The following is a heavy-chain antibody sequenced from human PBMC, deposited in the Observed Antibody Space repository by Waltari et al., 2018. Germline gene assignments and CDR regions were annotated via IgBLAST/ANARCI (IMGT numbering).Heavy chain of an antibody. Sequence: EVQLLESAGGLVQPGEALRLSCAASGFSFMGFAMTWVRQAPGEGLECVGSIGGSGATPFYADSVKGRFTIVRDNSRDTVYLQMNSLRVDDSAVYYCAKGSRGYTNYFFDSWGQGTLVSVSS. CDR1: GFSFMGFA. D-gene: IGHD3-16*02. V-gene: IGHV3-23*01. CDR2: IGGSGATP. CDR3: AKGSRGYTNYFFDS. J-gene: IGHJ4*02.